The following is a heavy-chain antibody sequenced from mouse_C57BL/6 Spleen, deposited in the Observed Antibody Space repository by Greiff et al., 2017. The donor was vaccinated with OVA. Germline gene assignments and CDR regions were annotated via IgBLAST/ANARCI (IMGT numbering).Heavy chain of an antibody. J-gene: IGHJ4*01. Sequence: VQLQQSGPELVKPGASVKISCKASGYTFTDYYMNWVKQSHGKSLEWIGDINPNNGGTSYNQKFKGKATLTVDKSSSTAYMELRSLTSEDSAVYYCAATVVGQSYAMDYWGQGTSVTVSS. D-gene: IGHD1-1*01. CDR3: AATVVGQSYAMDY. CDR1: GYTFTDYY. V-gene: IGHV1-26*01. CDR2: INPNNGGT.